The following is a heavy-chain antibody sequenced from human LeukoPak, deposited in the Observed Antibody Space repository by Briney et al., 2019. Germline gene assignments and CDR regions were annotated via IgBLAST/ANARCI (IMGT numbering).Heavy chain of an antibody. Sequence: ASVKVSCKASGYSFTSYAFHWVRQAPGQRLEWMGWINVGNGNTKYSQNFQGRVTITRDTSASIAYMELSSLRSEDTAVYYCARRYCSGGSCYFIMDYWGQGTLVTVSS. D-gene: IGHD2-15*01. CDR2: INVGNGNT. J-gene: IGHJ4*02. V-gene: IGHV1-3*01. CDR3: ARRYCSGGSCYFIMDY. CDR1: GYSFTSYA.